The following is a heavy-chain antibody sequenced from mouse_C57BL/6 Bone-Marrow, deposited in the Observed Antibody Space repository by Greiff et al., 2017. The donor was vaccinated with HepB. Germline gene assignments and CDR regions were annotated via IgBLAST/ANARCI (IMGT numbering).Heavy chain of an antibody. CDR3: ARWWLRPHYYAMDY. D-gene: IGHD2-2*01. CDR2: IYPGSGST. J-gene: IGHJ4*01. V-gene: IGHV1-55*01. CDR1: GYTFTSYW. Sequence: QVQLKQPGAELVKPGASVKMSCKASGYTFTSYWITWVKQRPGQGLEWIGDIYPGSGSTNYNEKFKSKATLTVDTSSSTAYMQLSSLTSEDSAVYDCARWWLRPHYYAMDYWGQGTSVTVSS.